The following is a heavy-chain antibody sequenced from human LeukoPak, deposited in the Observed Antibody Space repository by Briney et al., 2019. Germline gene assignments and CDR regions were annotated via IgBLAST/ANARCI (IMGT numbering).Heavy chain of an antibody. CDR1: GGTFSSYA. CDR2: IIPIFGTA. Sequence: ASVKVSCTASGGTFSSYAISWVRQAPGQGLEWMGGIIPIFGTANYAQKFQGRVTITADESTSTAYMELSSLRSEDTAVYYCARAYCSSTSCPKGDAFDIWGQGTMVTVSS. CDR3: ARAYCSSTSCPKGDAFDI. V-gene: IGHV1-69*13. D-gene: IGHD2-2*01. J-gene: IGHJ3*02.